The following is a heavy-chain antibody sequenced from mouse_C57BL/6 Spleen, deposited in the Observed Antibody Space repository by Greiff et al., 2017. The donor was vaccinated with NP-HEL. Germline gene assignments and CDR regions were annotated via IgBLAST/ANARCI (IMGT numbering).Heavy chain of an antibody. D-gene: IGHD4-1*01. V-gene: IGHV5-6*01. CDR1: GFTFSSYG. CDR3: ARHPGTGHYYAMDY. Sequence: EVKLMESGGDLVKPGGSLKLSCAASGFTFSSYGMSWVRQTPDKRLEWVATISSGGSYTYYPDSVKGRFTISRDNAKNTLYLQMSSLKSEDTAMYYCARHPGTGHYYAMDYWGQGTSVTVSS. CDR2: ISSGGSYT. J-gene: IGHJ4*01.